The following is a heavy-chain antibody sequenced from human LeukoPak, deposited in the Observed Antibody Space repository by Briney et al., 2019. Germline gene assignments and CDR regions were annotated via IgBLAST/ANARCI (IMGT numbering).Heavy chain of an antibody. V-gene: IGHV3-30*04. CDR2: ISYDGSDE. D-gene: IGHD3-3*01. Sequence: GGSLRLSCVASGLAFSSYSMHWVRQAPGKGLEWVGVISYDGSDEYYTDSVKGRFTISRDNSKNTVYLQMNSLRADDTAVYYCARDFTPEWFDIHWGEGTLVTVSS. CDR1: GLAFSSYS. CDR3: ARDFTPEWFDIH. J-gene: IGHJ4*02.